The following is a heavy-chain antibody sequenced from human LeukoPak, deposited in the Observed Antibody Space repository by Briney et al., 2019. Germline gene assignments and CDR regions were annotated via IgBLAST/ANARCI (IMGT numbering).Heavy chain of an antibody. CDR1: GYSFARYW. CDR3: TRHTRDCSGASCNFDY. V-gene: IGHV5-51*01. CDR2: IFPGDSDT. J-gene: IGHJ4*02. D-gene: IGHD2-15*01. Sequence: GESLKISCKGSGYSFARYWIGWVRRMPGKGLEWMGVIFPGDSDTRYSPSFQGQVTISADKSISAAYLQWRSLKASDTAIYYCTRHTRDCSGASCNFDYWGQGTLVTVSS.